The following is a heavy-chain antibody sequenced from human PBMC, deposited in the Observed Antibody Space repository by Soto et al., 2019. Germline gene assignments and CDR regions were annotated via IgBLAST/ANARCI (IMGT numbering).Heavy chain of an antibody. J-gene: IGHJ4*02. V-gene: IGHV3-30*03. Sequence: PGGSLRLSCAASGFTFNSYGMHWVRQAPGKGLEWVVVISFDGRNTYYADSVKGRFTISRDNSKNTLYLQMTSLRAEDTAVYYCASHKDFDWLPLDYWGQGTLVTVSS. CDR3: ASHKDFDWLPLDY. CDR2: ISFDGRNT. D-gene: IGHD3-9*01. CDR1: GFTFNSYG.